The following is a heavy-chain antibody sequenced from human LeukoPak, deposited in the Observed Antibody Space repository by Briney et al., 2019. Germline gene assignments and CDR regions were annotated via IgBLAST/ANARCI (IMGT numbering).Heavy chain of an antibody. D-gene: IGHD1-26*01. CDR3: SRESGAFCPFGY. V-gene: IGHV4-34*01. CDR1: GGSFSGYY. Sequence: SETLSLTCAVYGGSFSGYYWSWIRQPPGKGLEWIGEINHSGSTNYNPSLKSRVTISVDTSKNQISLKLSSVTAADTAIYYCSRESGAFCPFGYWGQGTLVIVPS. CDR2: INHSGST. J-gene: IGHJ4*02.